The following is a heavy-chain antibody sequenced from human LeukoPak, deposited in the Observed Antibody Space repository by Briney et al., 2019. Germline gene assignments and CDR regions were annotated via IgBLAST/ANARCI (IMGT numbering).Heavy chain of an antibody. CDR1: GYTLTELS. CDR3: ATDYYGSGSYLF. J-gene: IGHJ4*02. V-gene: IGHV1-24*01. D-gene: IGHD3-10*01. CDR2: FDPEDGET. Sequence: ASVKVSCKVSGYTLTELSMHWVRQAPGKGLEWMGGFDPEDGETIYAQKFQGRVTMTEDTSTDTAYMELSSLRSEDTAVHYCATDYYGSGSYLFWGQGTLVTVSS.